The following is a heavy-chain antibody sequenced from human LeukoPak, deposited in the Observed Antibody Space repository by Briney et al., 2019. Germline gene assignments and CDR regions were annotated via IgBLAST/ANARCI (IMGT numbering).Heavy chain of an antibody. J-gene: IGHJ5*02. CDR2: INPSGGST. CDR3: ARSRAYSSSWYTRYNWFDP. V-gene: IGHV1-46*01. D-gene: IGHD6-13*01. CDR1: GYTFTSYC. Sequence: GASVKVSCKASGYTFTSYCMHWVRQAPGQGLEWMGIINPSGGSTSYAQKFQGRVTMTRDMSTSTVYMELSSLRSEDTAVYYCARSRAYSSSWYTRYNWFDPWGQGTLVTVSS.